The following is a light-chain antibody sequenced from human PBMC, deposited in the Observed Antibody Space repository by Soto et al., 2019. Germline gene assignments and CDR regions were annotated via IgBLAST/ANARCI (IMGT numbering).Light chain of an antibody. Sequence: EIVLTQSPGTLSLSPRERATLSCSASQSVSSSYLAWYQQKPGQAPRLLIYGASSKATGNPDSFSGSGSGTDFTLTINRLEPEDFAVYYWQQYGSSPPLTVGGGTKVQIK. CDR2: GAS. J-gene: IGKJ4*01. CDR1: QSVSSSY. CDR3: QQYGSSPPLT. V-gene: IGKV3-20*01.